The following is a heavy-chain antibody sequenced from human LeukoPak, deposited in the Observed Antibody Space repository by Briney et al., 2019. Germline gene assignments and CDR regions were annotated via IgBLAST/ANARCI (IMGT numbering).Heavy chain of an antibody. Sequence: GGTLRLSCAASGFTFSSYGMSWVRQAPGKGLEWVSAISGSGGSTYYADSVKGRFTISRDNSKNTLYLQMNSLRAEDTAVYYCAKDPYYYGSGSYYNGPPLGYWGQGTLVTVSS. J-gene: IGHJ4*02. D-gene: IGHD3-10*01. CDR2: ISGSGGST. V-gene: IGHV3-23*01. CDR3: AKDPYYYGSGSYYNGPPLGY. CDR1: GFTFSSYG.